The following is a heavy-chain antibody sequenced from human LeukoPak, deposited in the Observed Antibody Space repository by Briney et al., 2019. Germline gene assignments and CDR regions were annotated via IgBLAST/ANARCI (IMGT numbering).Heavy chain of an antibody. Sequence: PGGSLRLSCAASGFTFSSCGMQWVRQAPGKGLEWGAVIWYGGSNKDYADSVKGRFTFSRDNSKNTLYLQMNSLRAEDTAVYYCARDEYSISWYDYWGQGPLVTVSS. CDR1: GFTFSSCG. CDR2: IWYGGSNK. CDR3: ARDEYSISWYDY. D-gene: IGHD6-13*01. J-gene: IGHJ4*02. V-gene: IGHV3-33*01.